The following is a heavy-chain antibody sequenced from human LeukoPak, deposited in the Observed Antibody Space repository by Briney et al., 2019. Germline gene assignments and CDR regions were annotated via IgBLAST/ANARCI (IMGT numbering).Heavy chain of an antibody. CDR3: AGRVGATIWTGMEF. V-gene: IGHV4-39*01. D-gene: IGHD1-26*01. J-gene: IGHJ4*02. CDR2: THYGGNT. Sequence: SETLSLTCNVSGAPMSTSSHYWGWIRQPPGKGLEWIGSTHYGGNTYYNPSLNSRVTISVDTSKKQFSLKLTSVAAADTAVYYCAGRVGATIWTGMEFWGQGTLVTVSS. CDR1: GAPMSTSSHY.